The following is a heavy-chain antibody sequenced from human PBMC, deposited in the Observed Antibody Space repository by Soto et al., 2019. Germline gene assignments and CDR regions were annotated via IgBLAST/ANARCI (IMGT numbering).Heavy chain of an antibody. D-gene: IGHD3-3*01. CDR2: ISYDGSNK. Sequence: PGGSLRLSCADSGFTFSSYAMHWVRQAPGKGLEWVAVISYDGSNKYYADSVKGRFTISRDNSKNTLYLQMNSLRAEDTAVYYCARDGARITIFGVVKASRGMDVWGQGTTVTVSS. J-gene: IGHJ6*02. CDR3: ARDGARITIFGVVKASRGMDV. V-gene: IGHV3-30-3*01. CDR1: GFTFSSYA.